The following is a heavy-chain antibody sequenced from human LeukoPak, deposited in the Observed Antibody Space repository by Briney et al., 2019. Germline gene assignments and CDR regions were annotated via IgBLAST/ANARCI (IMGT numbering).Heavy chain of an antibody. CDR2: IYYRGST. CDR1: GGSISNSDYY. D-gene: IGHD2-8*01. V-gene: IGHV4-39*01. Sequence: PSETLSLTCTVSGGSISNSDYYWGWIRQPPGKGLEWIGSIYYRGSTYYNPSLKSRVTISIDTSKNQFSLKLSSVTAADTAVYYCARVGNGGAFDIWGQGTMVTVSS. J-gene: IGHJ3*02. CDR3: ARVGNGGAFDI.